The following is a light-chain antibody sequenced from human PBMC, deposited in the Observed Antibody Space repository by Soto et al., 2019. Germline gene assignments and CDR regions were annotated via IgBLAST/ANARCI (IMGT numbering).Light chain of an antibody. CDR2: GAS. J-gene: IGKJ3*01. CDR3: QQYNNWPLT. CDR1: QSVSSN. Sequence: TVMTQSPATLSVSPGERATLSCRASQSVSSNLAWYQQKSGQAPRLLIYGASTRATGIPARFSGSGSGTEFTLTISSLQSEDFAVYYCQQYNNWPLTFGPGTQVDI. V-gene: IGKV3-15*01.